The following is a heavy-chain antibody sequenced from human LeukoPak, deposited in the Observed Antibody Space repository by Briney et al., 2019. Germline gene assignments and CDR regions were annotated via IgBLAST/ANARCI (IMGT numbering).Heavy chain of an antibody. CDR3: ATTGYCSGGSCRLYWFDP. J-gene: IGHJ5*02. V-gene: IGHV1-24*01. CDR2: FDSEDGET. Sequence: ASVKVSCKVSGYTLTELSMHWVRQARGKGLEWMGGFDSEDGETIYAQKFQGRVTMTEDTSTNTAYMELSSLRSEDTAVYYCATTGYCSGGSCRLYWFDPWGQGTLVTVSS. CDR1: GYTLTELS. D-gene: IGHD2-15*01.